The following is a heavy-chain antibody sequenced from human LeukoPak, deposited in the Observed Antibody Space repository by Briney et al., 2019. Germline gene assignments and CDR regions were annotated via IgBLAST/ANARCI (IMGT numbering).Heavy chain of an antibody. CDR2: ISYHKKNI. J-gene: IGHJ4*02. Sequence: GGSLRLSCAVSGFTFSNFGMHWVRLAPGKGLEWVAVISYHKKNIYYADSVKGRFTISRDNSKNMLYLQMNSLRVEDTAVYYCAKEPGPGYYFDYCGQGTLVTISS. V-gene: IGHV3-30*18. CDR3: AKEPGPGYYFDY. D-gene: IGHD3-10*01. CDR1: GFTFSNFG.